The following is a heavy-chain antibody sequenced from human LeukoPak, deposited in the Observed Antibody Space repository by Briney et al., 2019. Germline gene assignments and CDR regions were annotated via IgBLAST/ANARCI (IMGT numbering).Heavy chain of an antibody. J-gene: IGHJ5*02. D-gene: IGHD3-3*01. CDR3: ARGRNDFWSGYYSGTYNWFDP. Sequence: SETLSLTCAVYGGSFSGYYWSWIRQPPGKGLEWIGEINHGGSTNYNPSLKSRVTISVDTSKNQFSLKLSSVTAADTAVYYCARGRNDFWSGYYSGTYNWFDPWGQGTLVTVSS. V-gene: IGHV4-34*01. CDR2: INHGGST. CDR1: GGSFSGYY.